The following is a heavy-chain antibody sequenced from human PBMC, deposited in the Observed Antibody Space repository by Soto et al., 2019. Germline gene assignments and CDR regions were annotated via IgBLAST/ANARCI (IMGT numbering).Heavy chain of an antibody. CDR2: ISSSSSYI. V-gene: IGHV3-21*01. Sequence: NLGGSLRLSCAASGFTFSSYSMNWVRQAPGKGLEWVSSISSSSSYIYYADSVKGRFTISRDNAKNSLYLQMNSLRAEDTAVYYCARDRVYSSSWYSGSEGYYYGMDVWGQGTTVTVSS. CDR3: ARDRVYSSSWYSGSEGYYYGMDV. CDR1: GFTFSSYS. J-gene: IGHJ6*02. D-gene: IGHD6-13*01.